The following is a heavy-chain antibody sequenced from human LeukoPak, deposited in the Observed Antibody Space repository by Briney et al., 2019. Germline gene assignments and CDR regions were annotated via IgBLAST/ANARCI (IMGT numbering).Heavy chain of an antibody. V-gene: IGHV3-15*01. J-gene: IGHJ4*02. Sequence: KAGESLRLSCAGSGFSFSSHWLHWVRQVPGKGLEWVGRIKSKTDGGTTDYAAPVKGRFTISRDDSKNTLYLQMNSLKTEDTAVYYCTTDEWFGELSFGLDYWGQGTLVTVSS. CDR2: IKSKTDGGTT. D-gene: IGHD3-10*01. CDR3: TTDEWFGELSFGLDY. CDR1: GFSFSSHW.